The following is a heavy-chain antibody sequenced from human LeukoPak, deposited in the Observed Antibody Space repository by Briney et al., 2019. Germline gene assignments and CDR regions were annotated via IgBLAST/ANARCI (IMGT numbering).Heavy chain of an antibody. D-gene: IGHD2-21*01. Sequence: PSETLSLTCTVSGGSISSGGYYWSWIRQHPGKGLEWIGYIYYSGSTYYNPSLKSRVTISVDTSKNQFSLKLSSVTAADTAVYYWARAPTPYRQINWFDPWGQGTLVTVSS. J-gene: IGHJ5*02. CDR2: IYYSGST. CDR1: GGSISSGGYY. V-gene: IGHV4-31*03. CDR3: ARAPTPYRQINWFDP.